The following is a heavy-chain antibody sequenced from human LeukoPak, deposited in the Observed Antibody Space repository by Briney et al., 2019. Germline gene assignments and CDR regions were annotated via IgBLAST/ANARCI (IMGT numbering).Heavy chain of an antibody. D-gene: IGHD6-19*01. J-gene: IGHJ6*02. V-gene: IGHV3-23*01. Sequence: GGSLRLSCAASGFTFSSYAMSWVRQAPGKGLEWVSAISGSGGSTYYAESVKGRFTISRDNSKNTLYLQMNSLRAEDTAVYYCAKAGGLGSGWYFYYYYGMDVWGQGTTVTVSS. CDR3: AKAGGLGSGWYFYYYYGMDV. CDR2: ISGSGGST. CDR1: GFTFSSYA.